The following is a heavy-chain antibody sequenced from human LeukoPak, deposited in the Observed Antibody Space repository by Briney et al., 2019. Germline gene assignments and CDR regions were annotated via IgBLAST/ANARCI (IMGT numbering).Heavy chain of an antibody. CDR1: GDSIYSYY. CDR3: ARGQLGDAYNFEY. D-gene: IGHD5-24*01. V-gene: IGHV4-59*01. Sequence: SETLSLTCTVSGDSIYSYYWSWIRQPPGKGLECIGHIYYTGSTYYKPSLESRVTISVDTDKNQISLKLSSVTAADTAVYYCARGQLGDAYNFEYWGEGTVVTVSS. J-gene: IGHJ4*02. CDR2: IYYTGST.